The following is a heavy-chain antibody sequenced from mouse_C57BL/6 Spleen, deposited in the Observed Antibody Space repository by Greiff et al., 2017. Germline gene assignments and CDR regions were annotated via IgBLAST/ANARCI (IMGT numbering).Heavy chain of an antibody. J-gene: IGHJ2*01. CDR3: ARREEDAESYFDY. CDR2: NYWGDDK. V-gene: IGHV8-12*01. Sequence: QVTLKVSGPGILQSSQTLSLSCSSSGSSLSTSGMGVSWIRQPSGMGLEWLDHNYWGDDKCYNTSLKNRLTIYKNTSRNQVYLQITSVDTAATATYYCARREEDAESYFDYWGQGTTLTVSS. CDR1: GSSLSTSGMG.